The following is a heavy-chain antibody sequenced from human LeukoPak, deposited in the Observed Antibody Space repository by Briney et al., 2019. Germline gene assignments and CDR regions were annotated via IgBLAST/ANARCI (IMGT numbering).Heavy chain of an antibody. CDR3: ARGRIVGATSATGY. J-gene: IGHJ4*02. Sequence: SETLSLTCAVYGGSFSGYYWSWIRQPPGKGLEWIGEINHSGSTNYNPSLKSRVTISVDTSKNQFSLKLSSVTAADTAVYYCARGRIVGATSATGYWGQGTLVTVSS. V-gene: IGHV4-34*01. D-gene: IGHD1-26*01. CDR1: GGSFSGYY. CDR2: INHSGST.